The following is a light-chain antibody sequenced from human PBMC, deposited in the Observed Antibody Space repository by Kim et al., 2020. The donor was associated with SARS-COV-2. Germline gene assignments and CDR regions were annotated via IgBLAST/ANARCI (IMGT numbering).Light chain of an antibody. CDR1: SSTIGTNY. J-gene: IGLJ3*02. CDR2: RNN. CDR3: AAWDDSRSAWV. Sequence: QSVLTQPPSASGTPGQRVTISCSGGSSTIGTNYVYWFQQLPGTAPKLLIYRNNKRPSGVPDRFSGAKSGTSASLAVSGLRSEDEADYYCAAWDDSRSAWVFGGGTQLTFL. V-gene: IGLV1-47*01.